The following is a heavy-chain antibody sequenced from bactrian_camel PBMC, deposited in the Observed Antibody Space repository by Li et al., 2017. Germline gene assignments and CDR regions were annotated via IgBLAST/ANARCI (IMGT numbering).Heavy chain of an antibody. CDR1: GYAYY. J-gene: IGHJ4*01. CDR3: AADTTCRVGCMRLADAADWPI. D-gene: IGHD3*01. CDR2: VDGDGTT. Sequence: VQLVESGGDSVQAGGSLRLSCAASGYAYYMAWFRQAAGKEREGVARVDGDGTTRYADSVKGRFTLSHAGRTLFLQMNALKPEDTAMYYCAADTTCRVGCMRLADAADWPIWGQGTQVTVS. V-gene: IGHV3S42*01.